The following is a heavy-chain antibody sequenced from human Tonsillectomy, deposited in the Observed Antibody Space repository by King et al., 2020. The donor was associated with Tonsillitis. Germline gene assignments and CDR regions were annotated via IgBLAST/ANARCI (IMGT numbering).Heavy chain of an antibody. CDR1: GFTFSSYD. J-gene: IGHJ4*02. D-gene: IGHD5-18*01. CDR3: ARGDTAMDAFDY. V-gene: IGHV3-13*04. CDR2: IGTAGDT. Sequence: VQLVESGGGLVQPGGSLRLSCAASGFTFSSYDMHWVRQATGKVLEWVAAIGTAGDTYYPGSVKGRFTISRENAKNSLYLQMNSLRAGDTAVYYCARGDTAMDAFDYWGQGTLVTVSS.